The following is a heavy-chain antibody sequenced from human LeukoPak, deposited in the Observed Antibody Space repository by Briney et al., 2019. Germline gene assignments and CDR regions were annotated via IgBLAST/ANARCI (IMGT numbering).Heavy chain of an antibody. Sequence: SQTLSLTCTVSGGSISSGGYYWSWIRQHPGKGLEWIGYIYYSGSTYYNPSLKGRVTISVDTSKNQFSLKLSSVTAADTAVYYCARDQRVHYDFWSGYTGSYYYYGMDVWGQGTTVTVSS. J-gene: IGHJ6*02. CDR3: ARDQRVHYDFWSGYTGSYYYYGMDV. CDR2: IYYSGST. CDR1: GGSISSGGYY. V-gene: IGHV4-31*03. D-gene: IGHD3-3*01.